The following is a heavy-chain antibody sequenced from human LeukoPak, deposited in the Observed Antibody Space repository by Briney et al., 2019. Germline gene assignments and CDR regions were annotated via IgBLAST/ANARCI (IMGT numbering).Heavy chain of an antibody. Sequence: SSETLSLTCTVSGGSISNYYWSWIRQSPGKGLEYIGHIYYSGSSSYNPSLKSRVTISVDTSKNQFSLKLSSVTAADTAVYYCARDPDGGIFDYWGQGTLVTVSS. CDR1: GGSISNYY. V-gene: IGHV4-59*12. J-gene: IGHJ4*02. CDR3: ARDPDGGIFDY. D-gene: IGHD4-23*01. CDR2: IYYSGSS.